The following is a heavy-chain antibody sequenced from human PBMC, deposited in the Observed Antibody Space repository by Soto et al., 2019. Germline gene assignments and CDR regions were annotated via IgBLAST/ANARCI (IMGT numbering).Heavy chain of an antibody. V-gene: IGHV3-23*04. CDR3: AKDSSSWPHYFDY. CDR1: GFTLRSYA. CDR2: ISGSGGST. J-gene: IGHJ4*02. D-gene: IGHD6-13*01. Sequence: EVQVVESGGGLVQPGGSLRLSCAASGFTLRSYAMSWVRQAPGKGLEWVSAISGSGGSTYYADSVKGRFTISRDNSKITLYLQMNSLRAEDTAVYYCAKDSSSWPHYFDYWGQGTLVTVSS.